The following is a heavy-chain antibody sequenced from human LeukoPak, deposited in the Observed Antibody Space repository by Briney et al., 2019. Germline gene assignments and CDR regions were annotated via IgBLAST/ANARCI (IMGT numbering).Heavy chain of an antibody. Sequence: GGSLRLSCAASGFTFSSHSMNWVRQAPGKGLEWVSYIISSSSTIYYADSVKGRFTISRDNAKNSLYLQMNSLRADDTAMYYCARAVGHGSGSPRMDVWGNGTTVTVSS. CDR2: IISSSSTI. J-gene: IGHJ6*04. D-gene: IGHD3-10*01. CDR1: GFTFSSHS. CDR3: ARAVGHGSGSPRMDV. V-gene: IGHV3-48*01.